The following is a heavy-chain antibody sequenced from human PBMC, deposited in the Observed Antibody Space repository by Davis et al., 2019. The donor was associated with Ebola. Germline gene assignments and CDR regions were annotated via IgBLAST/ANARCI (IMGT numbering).Heavy chain of an antibody. J-gene: IGHJ6*02. Sequence: PGGSLRLSCTVSGGSISSYYWSWIRQPPGKGLEWIGYIYYSGSTNYNPFLKSRVTISVDTSKNQFSLKLSSVTAADTAVYYCARGLHVYYYYYGMDVWGQGTTVTVSS. CDR1: GGSISSYY. V-gene: IGHV4-59*01. CDR2: IYYSGST. CDR3: ARGLHVYYYYYGMDV.